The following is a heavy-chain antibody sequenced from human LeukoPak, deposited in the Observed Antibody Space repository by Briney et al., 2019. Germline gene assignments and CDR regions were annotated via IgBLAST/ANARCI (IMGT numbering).Heavy chain of an antibody. J-gene: IGHJ4*02. Sequence: GGSLRLSCAASGFTFSSYAMTWVRQAPGKGLQWVSTISVSGENTYYADSVKGRFTISRDNAKNSLSLQMNSLRAEDTAVYYCARDPGRSAAGTVGHFDYWGQGNLVTVSS. D-gene: IGHD6-13*01. CDR3: ARDPGRSAAGTVGHFDY. V-gene: IGHV3-23*01. CDR2: ISVSGENT. CDR1: GFTFSSYA.